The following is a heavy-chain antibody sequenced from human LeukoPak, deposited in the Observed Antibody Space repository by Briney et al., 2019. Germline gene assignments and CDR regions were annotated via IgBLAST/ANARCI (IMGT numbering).Heavy chain of an antibody. J-gene: IGHJ4*02. V-gene: IGHV3-48*03. CDR3: VSQGYPLNH. Sequence: GGSLRLSCEGTGFTFDYYELNWVRQAPGKGLEGDAYISRSGATIFYADSVKGRFTISRDNAKNLVFLQMNSLRAEDTALYYCVSQGYPLNHWGQGTLVTVSS. CDR2: ISRSGATI. CDR1: GFTFDYYE. D-gene: IGHD5-12*01.